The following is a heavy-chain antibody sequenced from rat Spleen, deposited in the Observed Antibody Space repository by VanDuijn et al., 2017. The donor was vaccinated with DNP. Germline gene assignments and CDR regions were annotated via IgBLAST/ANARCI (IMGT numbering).Heavy chain of an antibody. J-gene: IGHJ3*01. CDR2: ITSGGGFT. CDR1: GFTFNNYW. D-gene: IGHD5-1*01. V-gene: IGHV5-31*01. Sequence: EVQLVESGGDLVQPGRSLKLSCVASGFTFNNYWMTWIRQVPGKGLEWVASITSGGGFTYFPDSVKGRFTISRDNAKSSLYLQMDSLRSEDTATYYCTRGANWEGNWFAYWGQGTLVTVSS. CDR3: TRGANWEGNWFAY.